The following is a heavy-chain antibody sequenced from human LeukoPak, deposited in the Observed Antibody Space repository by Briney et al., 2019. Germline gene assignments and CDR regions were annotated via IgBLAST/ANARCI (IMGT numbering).Heavy chain of an antibody. Sequence: GGSLRLSCAASGFTFSNYAMTWVRQTPGKGLEWVSSISSDGVTTSYADSVKGRFTISRDNSRNTLYLQMNGLRAEDTAIYYCAKYLRAARRIFDYWGQGTLVTVSS. CDR2: ISSDGVTT. CDR3: AKYLRAARRIFDY. V-gene: IGHV3-23*01. CDR1: GFTFSNYA. J-gene: IGHJ4*02. D-gene: IGHD6-13*01.